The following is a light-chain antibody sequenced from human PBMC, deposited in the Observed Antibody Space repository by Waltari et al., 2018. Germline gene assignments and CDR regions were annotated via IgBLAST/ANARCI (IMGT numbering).Light chain of an antibody. V-gene: IGLV1-51*01. CDR1: SSNIGKTY. J-gene: IGLJ2*01. CDR2: DSN. Sequence: QSVLTQPPSVSAAPGQKVTISCSGNSSNIGKTYVSWYQQFPGTAPKLLIYDSNKRPSGIPDRFSGSDSGTSATLGITGLQTGDEADYYCGAWDSSLSAGVFGGGTKLTVL. CDR3: GAWDSSLSAGV.